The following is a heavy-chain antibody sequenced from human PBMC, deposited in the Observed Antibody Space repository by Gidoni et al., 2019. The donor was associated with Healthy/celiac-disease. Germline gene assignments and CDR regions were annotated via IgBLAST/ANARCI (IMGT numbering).Heavy chain of an antibody. J-gene: IGHJ6*02. CDR3: ARTGSGSYYVGYYYGMDV. D-gene: IGHD3-10*01. CDR2: INPNSGGT. Sequence: QVPLVQSGAEVKKPGASVKVSCKASGYPFTGSYLHWVRQAPGQGLEWMGWINPNSGGTNYAQKFQGRVTMTRDTSISTAYMELSRLRSDDTAVYYCARTGSGSYYVGYYYGMDVWGQGTTVTVSS. V-gene: IGHV1-2*02. CDR1: GYPFTGSY.